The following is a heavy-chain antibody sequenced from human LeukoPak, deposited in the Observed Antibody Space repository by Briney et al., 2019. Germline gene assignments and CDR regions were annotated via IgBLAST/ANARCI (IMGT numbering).Heavy chain of an antibody. CDR1: GGSISSGSYY. J-gene: IGHJ3*02. CDR3: ASRRDGYNHGSDAFDI. V-gene: IGHV4-61*02. Sequence: SQTLSLTGTVSGGSISSGSYYWSWIRQPAGKGLEWIGRIYTSGSTNYNPSLKSRVTISVDTSKNQFSLKLSSVTAADTAVYYCASRRDGYNHGSDAFDIWGQGTMVTVSS. CDR2: IYTSGST. D-gene: IGHD5-24*01.